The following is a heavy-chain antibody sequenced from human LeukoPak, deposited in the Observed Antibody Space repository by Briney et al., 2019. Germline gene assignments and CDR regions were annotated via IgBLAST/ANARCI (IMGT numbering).Heavy chain of an antibody. CDR2: ISGSGGST. Sequence: AGGSLRLSCAASGFTFSSYGMSWVRQAPGKGLEWVSAISGSGGSTYYADSVKGRFTISRDNSKNTLYLQMNSLRAEDTAVYYCAKDLLVVADAFDIWGQGTMVTVSS. V-gene: IGHV3-23*01. CDR3: AKDLLVVADAFDI. D-gene: IGHD2-21*01. J-gene: IGHJ3*02. CDR1: GFTFSSYG.